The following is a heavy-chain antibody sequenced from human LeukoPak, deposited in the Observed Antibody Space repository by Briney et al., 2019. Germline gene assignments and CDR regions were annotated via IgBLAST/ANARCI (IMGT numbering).Heavy chain of an antibody. J-gene: IGHJ3*02. Sequence: ASVKVSCKASGYTFTGYYMHWVRQAPGQGLEWMGWINPNSGGTNYAQKFQGRVTMTRDTSISTAYMELSRLTFDDTAVYYCARDDGTSSENAFDIWGQGTMVTVSS. CDR2: INPNSGGT. D-gene: IGHD6-6*01. CDR3: ARDDGTSSENAFDI. V-gene: IGHV1-2*02. CDR1: GYTFTGYY.